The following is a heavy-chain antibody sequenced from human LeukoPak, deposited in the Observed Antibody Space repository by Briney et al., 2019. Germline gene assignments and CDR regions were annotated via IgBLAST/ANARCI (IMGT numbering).Heavy chain of an antibody. D-gene: IGHD3-22*01. V-gene: IGHV1-69*13. Sequence: SVKVSCKASGGTFSSYAISWVRQAPGQGLEWMGGIIPIFGTANYAQKFQGSVTITADESTSTAYMEMSSLRSEDTAVYYCARGLYYYDSSGYYPFDYWGQGTLVTVSS. CDR3: ARGLYYYDSSGYYPFDY. CDR2: IIPIFGTA. CDR1: GGTFSSYA. J-gene: IGHJ4*02.